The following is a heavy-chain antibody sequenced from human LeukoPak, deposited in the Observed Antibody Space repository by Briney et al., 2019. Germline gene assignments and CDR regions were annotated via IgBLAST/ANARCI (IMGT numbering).Heavy chain of an antibody. D-gene: IGHD3-16*01. Sequence: SETLSLTCTVSGGSISNNYWSWIRQPPGKGLEWIGYVRYGGSTNYNPSLKSRVTISVDTSKNQFSLNLSSVTAADTAVYYCARDVTPATVWGQGTLVTFS. J-gene: IGHJ4*02. CDR2: VRYGGST. CDR1: GGSISNNY. CDR3: ARDVTPATV. V-gene: IGHV4-59*01.